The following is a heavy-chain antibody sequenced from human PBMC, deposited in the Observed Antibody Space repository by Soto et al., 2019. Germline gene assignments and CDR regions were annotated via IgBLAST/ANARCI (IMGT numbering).Heavy chain of an antibody. V-gene: IGHV1-69*13. CDR3: AKSAPMDAGDKYYYDF. D-gene: IGHD4-17*01. Sequence: SVKVSCKASGGTFSTFGISWVRQAPGQGLEWMGGIIPFFGTARYSQKFEDRITITADESANTVYMDLRSLTSEDTAIYYCAKSAPMDAGDKYYYDFWGQGALVTVSS. CDR1: GGTFSTFG. J-gene: IGHJ4*02. CDR2: IIPFFGTA.